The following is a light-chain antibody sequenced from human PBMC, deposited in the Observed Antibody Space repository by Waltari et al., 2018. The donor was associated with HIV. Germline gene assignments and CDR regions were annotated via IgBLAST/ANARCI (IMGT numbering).Light chain of an antibody. J-gene: IGLJ2*01. Sequence: SYDLTQPPSVSVSPGQTAAIPCSGRKLGDTYTSWYQRKAGQAPVLLIYQDVRRTSGISERFSGSSSGDTATLAIYGAQAGDEADYFCQAWASDTAVFGGGTTLTVL. CDR3: QAWASDTAV. V-gene: IGLV3-1*01. CDR2: QDV. CDR1: KLGDTY.